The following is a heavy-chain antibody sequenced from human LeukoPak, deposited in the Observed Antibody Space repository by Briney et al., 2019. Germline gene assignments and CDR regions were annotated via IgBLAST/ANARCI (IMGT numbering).Heavy chain of an antibody. CDR1: GGSISSGTYY. D-gene: IGHD5-18*01. V-gene: IGHV4-39*01. J-gene: IGHJ4*02. Sequence: SETLSLTCTVSGGSISSGTYYWGRIRQPPGKGLEYIASISYTGNTYYNPSLKSRITISVDTSKNQFSLKLSSLTAADTAVYYCARPAPGGTVMVRFDYWGQGTLVTVSS. CDR2: ISYTGNT. CDR3: ARPAPGGTVMVRFDY.